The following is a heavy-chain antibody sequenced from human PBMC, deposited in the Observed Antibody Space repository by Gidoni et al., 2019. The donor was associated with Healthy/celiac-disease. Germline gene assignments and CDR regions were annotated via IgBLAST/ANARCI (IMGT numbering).Heavy chain of an antibody. V-gene: IGHV1-18*01. CDR3: ARDLVGDKSGGLPFDY. D-gene: IGHD1-26*01. CDR1: GYTFTSYG. J-gene: IGHJ4*02. Sequence: QVPLVQSGAEVKTPGASVTVSCKASGYTFTSYGISWVRQAPGQGREWMGWIRAYNGNTNYAQKLQGRVTMTTDTSTSTAYMELRSLRSDDTAVYYCARDLVGDKSGGLPFDYWGQGTLVTVSS. CDR2: IRAYNGNT.